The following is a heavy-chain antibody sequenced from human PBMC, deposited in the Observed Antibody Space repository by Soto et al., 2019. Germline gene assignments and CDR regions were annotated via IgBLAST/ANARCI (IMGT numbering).Heavy chain of an antibody. CDR1: GGSFSGYY. CDR2: INHSGST. CDR3: ARVPGRSYYYYGMDV. J-gene: IGHJ6*02. V-gene: IGHV4-34*01. Sequence: SETLSLTCAVYGGSFSGYYWSWIRQPPGKGLEWIGEINHSGSTNYNPSLKSRVTISVDTSKNQFSLKLSSVTAADTAVYYCARVPGRSYYYYGMDVWGQGTTVT. D-gene: IGHD1-26*01.